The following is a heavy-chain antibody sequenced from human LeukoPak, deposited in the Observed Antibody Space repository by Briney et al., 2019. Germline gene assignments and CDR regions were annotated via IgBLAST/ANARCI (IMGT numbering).Heavy chain of an antibody. CDR2: IHSSGTT. V-gene: IGHV4-4*09. Sequence: SETLSLTCTVSGDSISAYYWSWIRQTPGKGLEWIAFIHSSGTTNYNPSLKSRVSISVDTSNNQFSLSVNSVTAADTAVYYCAGYSSSWYFDYWGQGTLVTVSS. J-gene: IGHJ4*02. CDR3: AGYSSSWYFDY. CDR1: GDSISAYY. D-gene: IGHD6-13*01.